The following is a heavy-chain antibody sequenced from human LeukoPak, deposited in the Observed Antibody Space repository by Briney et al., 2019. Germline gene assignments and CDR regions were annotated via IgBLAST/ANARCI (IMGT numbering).Heavy chain of an antibody. CDR2: ISSSSSYI. V-gene: IGHV3-21*01. Sequence: GVSLRLSCAASGFTFGSYSMNWVRQAPGKGLEWVSSISSSSSYIYYADSVKGRFTISRDNAKNSLYLQMNSLRAEDTAVYYCARGSRGYSYGLHYWGQGTLVTVSS. D-gene: IGHD5-18*01. J-gene: IGHJ4*02. CDR1: GFTFGSYS. CDR3: ARGSRGYSYGLHY.